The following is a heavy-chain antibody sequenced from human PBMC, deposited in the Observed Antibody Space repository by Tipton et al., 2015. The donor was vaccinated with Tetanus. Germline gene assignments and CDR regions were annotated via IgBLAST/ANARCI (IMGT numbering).Heavy chain of an antibody. V-gene: IGHV3-48*03. J-gene: IGHJ5*02. CDR3: VNFATS. CDR1: GGSVSSGS. CDR2: ISSSGTTM. Sequence: LSLTCTVSGGSVSSGSYYWSWVRQAPGKGLEWISYISSSGTTMYYADSVKGRFTISRDNAKNSLFPQMNSLRDEDTAVYYCVNFATSWGQGTLVTVSS.